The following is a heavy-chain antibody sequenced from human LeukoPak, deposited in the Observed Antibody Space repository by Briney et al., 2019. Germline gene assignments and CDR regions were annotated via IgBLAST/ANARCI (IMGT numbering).Heavy chain of an antibody. CDR2: IYYSENT. J-gene: IGHJ4*02. D-gene: IGHD3-10*01. CDR1: GGSISSGDYY. CDR3: AREPRLRRYGSGSYYMADY. V-gene: IGHV4-30-4*01. Sequence: PSETLSLTCTVSGGSISSGDYYWSWNRQPPGKGLVWIGYIYYSENTYYNPSLKSRVTISVDTSKNQFSLKLSSVTAADTAVYYCAREPRLRRYGSGSYYMADYWGQGTLVTVSS.